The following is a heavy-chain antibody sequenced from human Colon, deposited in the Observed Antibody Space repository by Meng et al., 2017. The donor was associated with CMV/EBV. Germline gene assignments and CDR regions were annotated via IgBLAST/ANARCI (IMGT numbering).Heavy chain of an antibody. D-gene: IGHD6-19*01. CDR1: GFTSNIYD. J-gene: IGHJ4*02. CDR2: MRFHGSNE. V-gene: IGHV3-30*02. Sequence: GESLKISCAASGFTSNIYDIHWVRQAPGKGLEWVAVMRFHGSNEYYADSVKGRFSVSRDNSKSTLYLQMNSLKPEDTAVYFCAKDLKAYSSGWSSDYWGQGTLVTVSS. CDR3: AKDLKAYSSGWSSDY.